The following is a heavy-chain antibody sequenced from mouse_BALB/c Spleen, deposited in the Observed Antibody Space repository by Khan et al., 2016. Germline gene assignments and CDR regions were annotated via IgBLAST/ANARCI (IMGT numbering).Heavy chain of an antibody. Sequence: EVQLQESGPGLVKPSQSLSLTCTVTGYSITSDYAWNWIRQFPGNKLEWMGYISYSGSTSYNPSLKSRISITRDTSKNQFFLQLNSVTTEDTATYYCARNDFFDYWGQGTTLTVSS. J-gene: IGHJ2*01. CDR2: ISYSGST. CDR3: ARNDFFDY. CDR1: GYSITSDYA. V-gene: IGHV3-2*02.